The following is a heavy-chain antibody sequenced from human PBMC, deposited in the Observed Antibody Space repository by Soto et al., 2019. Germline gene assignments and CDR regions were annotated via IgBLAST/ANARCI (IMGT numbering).Heavy chain of an antibody. V-gene: IGHV1-69*13. J-gene: IGHJ4*02. D-gene: IGHD6-13*01. Sequence: SVKVSCKASGGTFGSYRFNWVRQARGQGLEWLGGIVPIYRTADYAQKFQGRVTITADESTRTVYLELSSLKSQDTALYYCARDSGAKLSSSWGQGTLVTVSS. CDR2: IVPIYRTA. CDR3: ARDSGAKLSSS. CDR1: GGTFGSYR.